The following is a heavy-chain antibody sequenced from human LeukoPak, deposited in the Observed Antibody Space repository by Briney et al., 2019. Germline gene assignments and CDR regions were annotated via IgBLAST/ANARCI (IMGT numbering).Heavy chain of an antibody. CDR2: ISGSSSTI. CDR3: ARENGKDYDFWSRAFSH. CDR1: GFIFSNYY. Sequence: GGSLRLSCAASGFIFSNYYLNWVRQAPGKGLEWVAHISGSSSTIFYANSVRGRFTVSRDYAKNSSYLQMNSLRDDDTAVYYCARENGKDYDFWSRAFSHWGQGALVFVSS. V-gene: IGHV3-48*02. J-gene: IGHJ4*02. D-gene: IGHD3-3*01.